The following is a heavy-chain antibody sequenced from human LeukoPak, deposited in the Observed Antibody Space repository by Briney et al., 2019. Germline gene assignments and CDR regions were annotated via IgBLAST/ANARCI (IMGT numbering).Heavy chain of an antibody. CDR3: ARSGYSGYESDY. D-gene: IGHD5-12*01. CDR2: INPNSGGT. CDR1: GYTFTGYY. Sequence: ASVKVSCKASGYTFTGYYMHWVRQAPGQGLEWMGWINPNSGGTNYAQKFQGRVTMTRDTSISTAYMELSRLRSDDAAVYYCARSGYSGYESDYWGQGTLVTVSS. J-gene: IGHJ4*02. V-gene: IGHV1-2*02.